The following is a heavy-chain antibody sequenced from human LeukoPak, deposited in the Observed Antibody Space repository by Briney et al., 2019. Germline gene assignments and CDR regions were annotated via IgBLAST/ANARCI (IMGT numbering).Heavy chain of an antibody. CDR2: ISSSSTI. CDR1: GFTFSSYS. V-gene: IGHV3-48*02. Sequence: GGSLILSWAAPGFTFSSYSMNWVRQAPGKGLEWVSYISSSSTIYYADSVKGRFTISRDNAKNSLYLQMNSLRDEDTAVYYCARDPYGSGSTSFDIWGQGTMVTVSS. D-gene: IGHD3-10*01. J-gene: IGHJ3*02. CDR3: ARDPYGSGSTSFDI.